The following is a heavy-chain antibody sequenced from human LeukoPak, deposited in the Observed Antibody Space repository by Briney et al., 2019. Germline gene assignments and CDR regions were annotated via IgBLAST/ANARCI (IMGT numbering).Heavy chain of an antibody. J-gene: IGHJ4*02. CDR2: IYTSGST. CDR1: GGSISSYY. CDR3: ATGPTGIVGATTYYFDY. D-gene: IGHD1-26*01. Sequence: PSETLSLTCTVSGGSISSYYWSWIRQPAGKGLEWIGRIYTSGSTNYNPSLKSRVTMSVDTSKNQFSLKLSSVTAADTAVYYCATGPTGIVGATTYYFDYWGQGTLVTVSS. V-gene: IGHV4-4*07.